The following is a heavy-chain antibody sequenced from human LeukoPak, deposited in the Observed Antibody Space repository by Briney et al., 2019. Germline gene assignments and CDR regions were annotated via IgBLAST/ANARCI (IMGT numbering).Heavy chain of an antibody. CDR1: VYTHRILA. CDR3: AKSRLNNGYGSDFDY. Sequence: PGESLRLSYAASVYTHRILAMRWARQAPGKGLEWVSVISGSGGNTYYADSVKGRFTISRDNSKDTLYLQMNGLSVEDTAVYYCAKSRLNNGYGSDFDYWGQGTLVTVSS. J-gene: IGHJ4*02. D-gene: IGHD5-12*01. V-gene: IGHV3-23*01. CDR2: ISGSGGNT.